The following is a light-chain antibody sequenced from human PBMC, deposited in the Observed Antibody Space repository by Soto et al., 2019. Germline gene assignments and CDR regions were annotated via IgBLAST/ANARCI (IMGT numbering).Light chain of an antibody. Sequence: EIVMTQSPATLSVSPGERVVLSCRATQTVTNKLAWYQQKPGQAPRLLIYDASIRATGIPARFSGSGSGTEFTLTISSLQSEDFVLYYCQQYNSWPVTFGGGNKVEIK. CDR1: QTVTNK. V-gene: IGKV3-15*01. CDR3: QQYNSWPVT. CDR2: DAS. J-gene: IGKJ4*01.